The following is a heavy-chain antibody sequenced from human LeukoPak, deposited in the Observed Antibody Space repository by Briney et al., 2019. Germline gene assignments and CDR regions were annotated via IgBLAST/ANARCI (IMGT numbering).Heavy chain of an antibody. CDR1: GGSISGYY. CDR2: IYYSGST. Sequence: SSETLSLTCTVSGGSISGYYWSWIRQPPGKGLEWIGYIYYSGSTNYNPSLRSRVTISVDTSKNQFSLKLTSVTAADTAVYYCARAQTPEGYYGMDVWGQGTAVTVSS. J-gene: IGHJ6*02. V-gene: IGHV4-59*01. CDR3: ARAQTPEGYYGMDV.